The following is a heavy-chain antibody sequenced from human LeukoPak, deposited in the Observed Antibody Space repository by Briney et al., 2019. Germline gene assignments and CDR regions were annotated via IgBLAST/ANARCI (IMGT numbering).Heavy chain of an antibody. CDR3: ARHGGVGVIPDFDY. V-gene: IGHV4-59*08. CDR2: VFHDGST. J-gene: IGHJ4*02. CDR1: EGSVSTYF. D-gene: IGHD2-8*02. Sequence: SETLSLTCTVSEGSVSTYFWNWLRQPPGGGLEWIGHVFHDGSTNLNPSLKSRVTISIDTSKNQFSLKLSSVTAADTAVYYCARHGGVGVIPDFDYWGQGTLVTVSS.